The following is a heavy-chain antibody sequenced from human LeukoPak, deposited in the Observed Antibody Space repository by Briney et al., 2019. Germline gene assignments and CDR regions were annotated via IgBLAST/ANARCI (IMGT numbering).Heavy chain of an antibody. Sequence: PSETLSLTCAVSGGSISSGGYSWSWIRQPPGKGLEWIGYIYHSGSTYYNPSLKSRVTISVDRSKNQFSLKLSSVTAADTAVYYCARGRGFLDYWGQGTLVTVSS. CDR2: IYHSGST. CDR3: ARGRGFLDY. D-gene: IGHD3-16*01. CDR1: GGSISSGGYS. J-gene: IGHJ4*02. V-gene: IGHV4-30-2*01.